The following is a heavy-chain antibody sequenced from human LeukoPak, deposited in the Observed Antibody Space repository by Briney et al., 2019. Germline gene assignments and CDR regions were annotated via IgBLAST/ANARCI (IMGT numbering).Heavy chain of an antibody. CDR3: ARLWYYDSSGYHFDY. Sequence: SETLSLTCAVYGGSFSGYYWSWIRQPPGKGLEWIGEINHSGSTYYNPSLKSRVTISVDTSKNQFSLKLSSVTAADTAVYYCARLWYYDSSGYHFDYWGQGTLVTVSS. CDR2: INHSGST. D-gene: IGHD3-22*01. CDR1: GGSFSGYY. V-gene: IGHV4-34*01. J-gene: IGHJ4*02.